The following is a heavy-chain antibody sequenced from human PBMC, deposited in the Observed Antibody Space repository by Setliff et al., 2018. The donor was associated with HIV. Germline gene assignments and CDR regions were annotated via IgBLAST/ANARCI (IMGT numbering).Heavy chain of an antibody. J-gene: IGHJ6*03. V-gene: IGHV3-23*01. D-gene: IGHD6-19*01. Sequence: PGGSLRLSCAASGFTFTDYAMTWVRQAPGKGLEWVSGISGGGDDTSDADSVKGRFTISRDNSKNTLYLQMNSLRAEDTAVYYCARRGFVSAWYDKPIYFYYYMDVWGKGTTVTVS. CDR2: ISGGGDDT. CDR3: ARRGFVSAWYDKPIYFYYYMDV. CDR1: GFTFTDYA.